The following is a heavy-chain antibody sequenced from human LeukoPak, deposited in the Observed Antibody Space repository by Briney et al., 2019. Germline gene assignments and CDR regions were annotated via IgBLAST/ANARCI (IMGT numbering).Heavy chain of an antibody. D-gene: IGHD2-15*01. CDR2: ISFDGSYK. CDR3: AKQLGYCGSGTCYFDY. J-gene: IGHJ4*02. Sequence: PGGSLRLSCAASGFTFSNYGMHWVRQAPGKGLEWVAAISFDGSYKFYVDSVKDRFTISRDNSKNTLYLQMSSLRAEDTAVYYCAKQLGYCGSGTCYFDYWGQGTLVTVSS. V-gene: IGHV3-30*18. CDR1: GFTFSNYG.